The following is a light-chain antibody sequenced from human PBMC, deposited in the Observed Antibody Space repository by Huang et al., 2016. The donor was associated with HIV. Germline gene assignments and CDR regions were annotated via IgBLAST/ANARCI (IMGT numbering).Light chain of an antibody. CDR2: DAS. CDR3: QQYDNLPLT. V-gene: IGKV1-33*01. Sequence: DIQMTQSPSSLSASVGDRVTITCQASQDITNYLNWYQQQPGNAPKRLIYDASNLETGVPSRFSGSGSGTDFTFTISSLQPEDIATYYCQQYDNLPLTFGGGTKVEIK. J-gene: IGKJ4*01. CDR1: QDITNY.